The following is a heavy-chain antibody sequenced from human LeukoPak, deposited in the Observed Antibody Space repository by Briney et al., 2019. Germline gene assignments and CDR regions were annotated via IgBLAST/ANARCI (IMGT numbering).Heavy chain of an antibody. CDR2: LYSGGST. CDR1: GFTVINDF. V-gene: IGHV3-66*01. J-gene: IGHJ4*02. CDR3: ARDLGSTTDH. D-gene: IGHD1-1*01. Sequence: GGSLRLSCAASGFTVINDFMTGVRQAPGKGLEWVSVLYSGGSTYYADSVKGRFTISRDDFKNTLYLQMNSLRAEDTAVYYCARDLGSTTDHWGQGTLVTVSS.